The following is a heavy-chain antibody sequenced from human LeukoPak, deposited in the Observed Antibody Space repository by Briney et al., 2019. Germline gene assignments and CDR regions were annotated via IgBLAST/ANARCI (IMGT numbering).Heavy chain of an antibody. Sequence: GGSLRLSCAASGFTVSSHYMNWVRQAPGKGLEWVSTIYNNGSTYYSDSVKGRFTISRDNSQNTLYLQMNSLRAEDTAVYYCEREGLTYYYGSGSRWQYSLDLGYFDYWGQGTLLTVSS. V-gene: IGHV3-53*01. J-gene: IGHJ4*02. D-gene: IGHD3-10*01. CDR3: EREGLTYYYGSGSRWQYSLDLGYFDY. CDR2: IYNNGST. CDR1: GFTVSSHY.